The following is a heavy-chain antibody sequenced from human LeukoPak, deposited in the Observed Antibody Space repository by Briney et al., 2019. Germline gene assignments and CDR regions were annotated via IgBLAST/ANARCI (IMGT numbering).Heavy chain of an antibody. CDR3: ARGTSSSSWYWFDP. D-gene: IGHD6-13*01. Sequence: ASVKVSCKASGYTFTSYAMHWVRQAPGQRLEWMGWINAGNGNTKYPQKFQGRVTITRDTSASTAYMELSSLRSEDTAVYYCARGTSSSSWYWFDPWGQGTLVTVSS. CDR2: INAGNGNT. CDR1: GYTFTSYA. V-gene: IGHV1-3*01. J-gene: IGHJ5*02.